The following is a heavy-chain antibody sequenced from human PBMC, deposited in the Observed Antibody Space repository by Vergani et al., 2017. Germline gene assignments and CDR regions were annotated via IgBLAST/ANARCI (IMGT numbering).Heavy chain of an antibody. Sequence: QVQLQESGPGLVMPSETLSLTCTVSGGSVSSGSNYWSWIRQPAGKGLEWIGCIYYSGSTNYNPSLKSRVTISVDTSKNQFSLKLSSVTAADTAVYYCARLKKGTYYYDSSGYYYLDYWGQGTLVTVSS. D-gene: IGHD3-22*01. CDR3: ARLKKGTYYYDSSGYYYLDY. J-gene: IGHJ4*02. V-gene: IGHV4-61*10. CDR1: GGSVSSGSNY. CDR2: IYYSGST.